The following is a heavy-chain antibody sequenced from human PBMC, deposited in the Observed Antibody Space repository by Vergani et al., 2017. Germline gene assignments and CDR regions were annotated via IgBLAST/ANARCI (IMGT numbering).Heavy chain of an antibody. J-gene: IGHJ3*02. CDR1: GGSISSGGYY. CDR3: AREPSAGAQGDAFDI. V-gene: IGHV4-31*03. Sequence: QVQLQESGPGLVKPSQTLSLTCTVSGGSISSGGYYLSWIRQHPGKGLEWIGYIYYSGSTYYKPPLKSRVTISVDTCKNQFSLKRSSVTAADTAVYYCAREPSAGAQGDAFDIWGQGTMVTVSS. D-gene: IGHD6-25*01. CDR2: IYYSGST.